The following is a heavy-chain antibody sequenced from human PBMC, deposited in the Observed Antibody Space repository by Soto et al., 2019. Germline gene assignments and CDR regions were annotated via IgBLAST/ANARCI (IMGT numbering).Heavy chain of an antibody. J-gene: IGHJ6*02. V-gene: IGHV3-74*01. CDR1: GFTFSSYW. CDR2: INSDGSST. Sequence: PGGSLRLSCAASGFTFSSYWMHWVRQAPGKGLVWVSRINSDGSSTSYADSVKGRFTISRDNAKNTLYLQMNSLRAEDTAVYYCARPRSIEDTAMVYYYYYYGMDVWGQGTTVTVSS. CDR3: ARPRSIEDTAMVYYYYYYGMDV. D-gene: IGHD5-18*01.